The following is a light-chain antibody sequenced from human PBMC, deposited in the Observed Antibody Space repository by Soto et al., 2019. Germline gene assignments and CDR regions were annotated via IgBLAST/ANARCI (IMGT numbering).Light chain of an antibody. CDR3: QQTSSFPIT. V-gene: IGKV1-12*01. J-gene: IGKJ5*01. CDR1: QGITTW. CDR2: AAS. Sequence: DIQMSQSPSSVSASVGDRVTITCRASQGITTWLAWYQQKPGKAPKLLINAASSLQSGVPSRFSGSGSGTDFTLTISSLQPEYFAIYYCQQTSSFPITFGQGTRLEIK.